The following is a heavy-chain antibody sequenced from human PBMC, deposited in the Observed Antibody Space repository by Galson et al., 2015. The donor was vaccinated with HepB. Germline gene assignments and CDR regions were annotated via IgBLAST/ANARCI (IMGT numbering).Heavy chain of an antibody. CDR1: GGSIRSGGYS. J-gene: IGHJ5*02. D-gene: IGHD3-22*01. CDR3: ARAYYYDSSGYRPGLFDP. CDR2: IYHSGST. V-gene: IGHV4-30-2*01. Sequence: TLSLTCTVSGGSIRSGGYSWSWIRQPPGKGLEWIGYIYHSGSTYYNPSLKSRVTISVDRSKNQFSLKLSSVTAADTAVYYCARAYYYDSSGYRPGLFDPWGQGTLVTVSS.